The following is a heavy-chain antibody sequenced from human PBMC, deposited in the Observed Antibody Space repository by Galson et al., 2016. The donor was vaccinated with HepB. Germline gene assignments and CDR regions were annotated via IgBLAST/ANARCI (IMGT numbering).Heavy chain of an antibody. J-gene: IGHJ6*02. D-gene: IGHD3-9*01. CDR1: GYSFTSYW. CDR2: ISPDDSNI. CDR3: ARRRDILTDYLYYYVIDV. V-gene: IGHV5-51*01. Sequence: QSGAEVKKPGESLKISCKGSGYSFTSYWIVWVRQMPGKGLEWMGGISPDDSNIKYSPSFHGQVTVSVDKSISTAYLQWSSLKASDTAMYYCARRRDILTDYLYYYVIDVWGQGTTGTVSS.